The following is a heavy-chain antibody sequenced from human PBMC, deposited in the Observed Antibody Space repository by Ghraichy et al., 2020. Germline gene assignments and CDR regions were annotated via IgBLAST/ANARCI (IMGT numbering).Heavy chain of an antibody. CDR2: INHSGST. D-gene: IGHD6-19*01. J-gene: IGHJ4*02. CDR1: GGSFSGYY. CDR3: ARGLAVAEIKPFDY. V-gene: IGHV4-34*01. Sequence: SETLSLTCAVYGGSFSGYYWSWIRQPPGKGLEWIGEINHSGSTNYNPSLKSRVTISVDTSKNQFSLKLSSVTAADTAVYYCARGLAVAEIKPFDYWGQGTLVTVSS.